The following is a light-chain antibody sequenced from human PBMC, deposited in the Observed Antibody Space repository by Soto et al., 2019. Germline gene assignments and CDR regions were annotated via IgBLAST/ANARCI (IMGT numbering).Light chain of an antibody. V-gene: IGLV1-36*01. CDR3: ATWDDSLNGVV. CDR1: SSNLGNNA. J-gene: IGLJ2*01. Sequence: QSVLTQPPSVSEAPRQRVTISCSGSSSNLGNNAVNWYQQLPGTAPKLLIYYNDLLPSGVSDRFSGFKSGTSASLAISGLQSEDEADYYCATWDDSLNGVVFGGGTKVTVL. CDR2: YND.